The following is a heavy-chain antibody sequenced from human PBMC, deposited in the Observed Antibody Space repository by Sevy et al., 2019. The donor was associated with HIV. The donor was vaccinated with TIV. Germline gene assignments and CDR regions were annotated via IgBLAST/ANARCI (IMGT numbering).Heavy chain of an antibody. D-gene: IGHD3-22*01. CDR3: AKALYYYDSSAYFSHFDS. J-gene: IGHJ4*02. CDR1: EFTFSKYA. V-gene: IGHV3-23*01. CDR2: VSGSGAGT. Sequence: GGSLRLSCSASEFTFSKYAMSWVRQAPGKGLEWVASVSGSGAGTNYADSVRGRFTISRDNSKDTLYLQMTSPRAEDTAVYYCAKALYYYDSSAYFSHFDSWGQGTPVTVSS.